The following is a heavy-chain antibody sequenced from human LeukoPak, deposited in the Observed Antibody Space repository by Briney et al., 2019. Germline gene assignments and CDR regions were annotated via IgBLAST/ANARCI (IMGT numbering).Heavy chain of an antibody. CDR3: ARVPDWTYAADY. V-gene: IGHV4-61*02. Sequence: PSETLSLTCTVSGGSISSDRFYWTWVRQPAGKGLEWIGRIEGSITNYNPSLKSRVNISVDTSTNQFSLKLNSLTAADTAVYYCARVPDWTYAADYWGQGTLVTVSS. CDR1: GGSISSDRFY. CDR2: IEGSIT. J-gene: IGHJ4*02. D-gene: IGHD3/OR15-3a*01.